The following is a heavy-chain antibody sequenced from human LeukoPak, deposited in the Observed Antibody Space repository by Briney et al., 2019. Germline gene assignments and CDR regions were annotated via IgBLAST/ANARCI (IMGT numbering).Heavy chain of an antibody. V-gene: IGHV3-49*04. CDR1: GFTFGDYG. J-gene: IGHJ4*02. Sequence: GGSLRLSCTASGFTFGDYGMSWVRQAPGKGLEWVGFIRSKAYGGTTEYAASVKGRFTISRDDSKSIAYLQMNSLKTEDTAVYYCTRDWGTTGTTWVWDYWGQGTLVTVSS. D-gene: IGHD1-7*01. CDR3: TRDWGTTGTTWVWDY. CDR2: IRSKAYGGTT.